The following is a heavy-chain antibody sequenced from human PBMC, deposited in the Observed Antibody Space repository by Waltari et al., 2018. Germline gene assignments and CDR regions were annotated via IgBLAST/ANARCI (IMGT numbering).Heavy chain of an antibody. Sequence: QVQLVQSGAEVKKPGASVKVSCKASGYTFTSYDLNWVRQATGQGLEWRGWRNPNSGNTGYAQKFQGRVTITRNTSISTAYMELSSLRSEDSAVYYGARGAVGATGFDYWGQGTLVTVSS. CDR1: GYTFTSYD. D-gene: IGHD1-26*01. CDR2: RNPNSGNT. V-gene: IGHV1-8*03. CDR3: ARGAVGATGFDY. J-gene: IGHJ4*02.